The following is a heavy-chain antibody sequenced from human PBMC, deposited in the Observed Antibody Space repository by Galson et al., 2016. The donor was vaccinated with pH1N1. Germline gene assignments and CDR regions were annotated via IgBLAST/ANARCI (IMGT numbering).Heavy chain of an antibody. V-gene: IGHV3-7*01. J-gene: IGHJ5*02. CDR3: ARARFDP. CDR1: GFTFSNFW. Sequence: SLRLSCAASGFTFSNFWMHWVRQAPGKGLEGVANIRQDGSEKYYVDSVKGRFTISRDNAKNSLYLQMNSLTAEDTAVYYCARARFDPWGQRTLVTVSS. CDR2: IRQDGSEK.